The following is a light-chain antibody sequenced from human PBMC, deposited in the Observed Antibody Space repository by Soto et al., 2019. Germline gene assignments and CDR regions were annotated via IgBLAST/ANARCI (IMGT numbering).Light chain of an antibody. CDR3: QQLNSYPLT. V-gene: IGKV1-9*01. J-gene: IGKJ1*01. CDR1: QGISSY. CDR2: AAS. Sequence: IQLTQSPSSLSASVGDRVTITCRASQGISSYLAWYQQKPGKAPKLLIYAASTLQSGVPSRFSGSGSGTDFTLTISSLQTEDFATYYCQQLNSYPLTFGQGTKVEIK.